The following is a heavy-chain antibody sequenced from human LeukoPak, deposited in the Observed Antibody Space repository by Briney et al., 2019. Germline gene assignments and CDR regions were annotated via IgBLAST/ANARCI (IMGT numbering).Heavy chain of an antibody. V-gene: IGHV4-38-2*02. CDR3: ARDTAARYSRVFDY. CDR2: IYHSGRT. Sequence: SETLSLTCTVSGYSISSGYYWGWIRQPPGKGLEWIGSIYHSGRTFYNPSLKSRVTISVDTSKNQFSLKLSSVTAADTAVYYCARDTAARYSRVFDYWGQGTLVTVSS. CDR1: GYSISSGYY. J-gene: IGHJ4*02. D-gene: IGHD2-15*01.